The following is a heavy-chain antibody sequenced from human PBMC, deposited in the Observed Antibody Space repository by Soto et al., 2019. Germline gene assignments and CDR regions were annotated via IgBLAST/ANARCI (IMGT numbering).Heavy chain of an antibody. CDR1: GTSVSNYY. CDR3: VSRIPSWVFDY. Sequence: SETLSLTCSVSGTSVSNYYWSWIRQPAGKGLEHIGRIYTSGSTSYNPSLKSRVTMSMDTSQTQIYLNLTSVTAADTAVYFCVSRIPSWVFDYWGQGTLVTVSS. D-gene: IGHD3-16*01. J-gene: IGHJ4*01. CDR2: IYTSGST. V-gene: IGHV4-4*07.